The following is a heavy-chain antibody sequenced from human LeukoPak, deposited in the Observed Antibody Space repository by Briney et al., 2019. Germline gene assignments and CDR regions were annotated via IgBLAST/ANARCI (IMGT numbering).Heavy chain of an antibody. J-gene: IGHJ4*02. CDR1: GFTFSSYA. D-gene: IGHD2-21*02. Sequence: GGSLRLSCAASGFTFSSYAMHWVRQAPGKGLEWVAVISYDGSNKYYADSVKGRFTISRDNSKNTLYLQMNSLRAEDTAVYYCARGPSHVTYWGQGTLVTVSS. CDR2: ISYDGSNK. CDR3: ARGPSHVTY. V-gene: IGHV3-30-3*01.